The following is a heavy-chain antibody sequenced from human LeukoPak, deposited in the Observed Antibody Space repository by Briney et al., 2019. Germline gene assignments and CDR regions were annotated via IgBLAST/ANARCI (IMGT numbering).Heavy chain of an antibody. V-gene: IGHV3-15*01. CDR2: IKSDGGTT. Sequence: PVRTRRLSCAASGLTFNNGWRSWVHQDPGKGLEWIGRIKSDGGTTDYAAPVKGRFTISRDDSKNTLYLQMNSLKAEDTAVYYCTTDLGDYGDYVRCWGQGTLVTASS. CDR3: TTDLGDYGDYVRC. D-gene: IGHD4-17*01. J-gene: IGHJ4*02. CDR1: GLTFNNGW.